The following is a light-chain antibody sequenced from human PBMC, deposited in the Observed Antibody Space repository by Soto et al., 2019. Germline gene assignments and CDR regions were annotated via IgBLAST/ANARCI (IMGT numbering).Light chain of an antibody. CDR2: GAS. CDR3: QKYHSAPRT. V-gene: IGKV1-27*01. Sequence: DIQMTQSPSSLSASVGDRVTITCRASQGISNYLAWYQQKPGKAPNLLIYGASTWQSGVPSRLSGSGSGTDFTLTISSLQPEDVASYYCQKYHSAPRTFGQGTKVEIK. CDR1: QGISNY. J-gene: IGKJ1*01.